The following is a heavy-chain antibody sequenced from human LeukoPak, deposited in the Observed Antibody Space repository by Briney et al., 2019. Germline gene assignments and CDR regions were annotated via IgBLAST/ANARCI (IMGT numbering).Heavy chain of an antibody. CDR1: GFTFSTYW. CDR3: ARRYCSGGSCYNYFDY. J-gene: IGHJ4*02. Sequence: GGSLRHSCAASGFTFSTYWMHWVRQAPGKGLVWVSRINNDGSSTSYADSVKGRFTISRDNAKNTLYLQMNSLRAEDTAVYYCARRYCSGGSCYNYFDYWGQGTQVTVSS. V-gene: IGHV3-74*01. D-gene: IGHD2-15*01. CDR2: INNDGSST.